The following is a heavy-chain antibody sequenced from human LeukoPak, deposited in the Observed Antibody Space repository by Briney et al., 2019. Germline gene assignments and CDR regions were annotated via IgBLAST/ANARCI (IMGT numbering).Heavy chain of an antibody. CDR2: ISYDGSGK. CDR1: RFTFSNYV. CDR3: AKDPRRYSRTGGYFDY. D-gene: IGHD6-13*01. J-gene: IGHJ4*02. Sequence: GRSLRLSCAASRFTFSNYVMHWVRQAPGEGLEWVAVISYDGSGKYYADSVKGRFTISRDNSKNTLYLQMNSLRAEDTAVYYCAKDPRRYSRTGGYFDYWGQGTLVTVSS. V-gene: IGHV3-30*18.